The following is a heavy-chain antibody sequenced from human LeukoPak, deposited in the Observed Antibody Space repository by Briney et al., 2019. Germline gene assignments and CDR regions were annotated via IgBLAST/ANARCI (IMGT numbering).Heavy chain of an antibody. Sequence: GASVKVSCKASGYTFTSYDINWVRQATGQGLEWMGWMNPNSGNTGYAQKFKGRVTMTRNTSISTAYMELSSLRSEDTAVCYCARGDSSSGYYYYYMDVWGKGTTVTVSS. CDR2: MNPNSGNT. J-gene: IGHJ6*03. CDR1: GYTFTSYD. V-gene: IGHV1-8*01. D-gene: IGHD6-6*01. CDR3: ARGDSSSGYYYYYMDV.